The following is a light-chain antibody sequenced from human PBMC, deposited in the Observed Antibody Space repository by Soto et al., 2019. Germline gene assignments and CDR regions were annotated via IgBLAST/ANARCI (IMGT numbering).Light chain of an antibody. CDR1: QSISSY. V-gene: IGKV1-39*01. CDR2: AAS. J-gene: IGKJ5*01. CDR3: QQSYSTPPIT. Sequence: DIQMTQCPSSLSASVGDRVTITCRASQSISSYLNWYQQKPGKAPKLLIYAASSLQSGVPSRFSGSGSGTDFTLTISSLQPEDFATYYCQQSYSTPPITFGQGTRLEI.